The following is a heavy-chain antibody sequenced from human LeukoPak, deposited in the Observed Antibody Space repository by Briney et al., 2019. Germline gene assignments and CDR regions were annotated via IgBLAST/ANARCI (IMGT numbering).Heavy chain of an antibody. CDR3: ARGRDGYNYGGFDY. CDR1: GFTLSSYG. V-gene: IGHV3-30*04. CDR2: ISYDGSNK. J-gene: IGHJ4*02. D-gene: IGHD5-24*01. Sequence: GRSPRLSCAASGFTLSSYGIHWVRQAPGKGLEWVAVISYDGSNKYYADSVKGRFTISRDNSKNTLYLQMNSPRAEDTAVYYCARGRDGYNYGGFDYWGQGTLVTVSS.